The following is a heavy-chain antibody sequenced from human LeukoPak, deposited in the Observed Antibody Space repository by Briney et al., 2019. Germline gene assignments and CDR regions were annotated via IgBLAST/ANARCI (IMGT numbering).Heavy chain of an antibody. J-gene: IGHJ6*03. D-gene: IGHD3-3*01. Sequence: SETLSLTCAGYGGSFSGYYWSWVRQPPGKGLEWIGEINHSGSTNYNPSLKSRVAISIVTSKNQFSLKMSSVTAADTAVYYCARFPFWSGNYLGSYYMDVWGKGTTVTVS. V-gene: IGHV4-34*01. CDR1: GGSFSGYY. CDR3: ARFPFWSGNYLGSYYMDV. CDR2: INHSGST.